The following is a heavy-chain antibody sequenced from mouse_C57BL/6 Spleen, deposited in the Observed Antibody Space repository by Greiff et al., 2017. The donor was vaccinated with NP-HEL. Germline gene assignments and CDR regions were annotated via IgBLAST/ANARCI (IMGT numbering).Heavy chain of an antibody. V-gene: IGHV1-66*01. J-gene: IGHJ3*01. D-gene: IGHD2-4*01. CDR2: IYPGSGNT. Sequence: QVHVKQSGPELVKPGASVKISCKASGYSFTSYYIHWVKQRPGQGLEWIGWIYPGSGNTKYNEKFKGKATLTADTSSSTAYMQLSSLTSEDSAVYYCARNYDYDAFAYWGQGTLVTVSA. CDR3: ARNYDYDAFAY. CDR1: GYSFTSYY.